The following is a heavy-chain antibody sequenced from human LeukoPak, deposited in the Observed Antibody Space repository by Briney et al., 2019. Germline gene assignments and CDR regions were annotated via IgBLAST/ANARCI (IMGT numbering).Heavy chain of an antibody. CDR3: ASQYYDFWSGYIR. V-gene: IGHV4-34*01. J-gene: IGHJ4*02. Sequence: SETLSLTCAVYGGSFSGYYWSWIRQPPGKGLEWIGEINHSGSTNYNPSHKSRVTISVDTSKNQFSLKLSSVTAADTAVYYCASQYYDFWSGYIRWGQGTLVTVSS. D-gene: IGHD3-3*01. CDR2: INHSGST. CDR1: GGSFSGYY.